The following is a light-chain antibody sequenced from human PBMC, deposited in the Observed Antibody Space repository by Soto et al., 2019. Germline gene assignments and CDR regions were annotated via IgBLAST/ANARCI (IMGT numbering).Light chain of an antibody. CDR2: GNN. V-gene: IGLV1-40*01. CDR1: SSNIGAGFD. J-gene: IGLJ2*01. CDR3: QSFDTSLGRSV. Sequence: QSVLTQPPSASGTPGQRVTIPCTGTSSNIGAGFDVHWYQHLPGTAPKLLIYGNNHRPSGVPDRFSGSKSGTSASLAITGLQAEDEADYSCQSFDTSLGRSVFGGGTKLTVL.